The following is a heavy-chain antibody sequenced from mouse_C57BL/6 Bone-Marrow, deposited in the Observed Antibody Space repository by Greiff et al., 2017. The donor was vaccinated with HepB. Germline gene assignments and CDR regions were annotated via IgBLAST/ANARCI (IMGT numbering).Heavy chain of an antibody. J-gene: IGHJ4*01. D-gene: IGHD2-3*01. Sequence: QVQLQQPGAELVKPGASVKLSCKASGYTFTSYWMHWVKQRPGQGLEWIGMIHPNSGSTNYNEKFKSKATLTVDKSSSTAYMQLSSLTSEDSAVYYCARGWLLPYYAMDYWGQGTSDTVSS. CDR2: IHPNSGST. CDR1: GYTFTSYW. V-gene: IGHV1-64*01. CDR3: ARGWLLPYYAMDY.